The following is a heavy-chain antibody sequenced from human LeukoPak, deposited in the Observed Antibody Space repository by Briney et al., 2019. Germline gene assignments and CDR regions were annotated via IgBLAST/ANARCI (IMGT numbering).Heavy chain of an antibody. D-gene: IGHD3-16*01. Sequence: ESLKISCKGSGYSFSTYWIGWVRQMPGQGLEWMGIIYPGDSDIRYNPSFQGQVTISADKSISTAYLQWSSLKASDTAMYYCVRQVDAGGYWGQGTLVTVSS. CDR3: VRQVDAGGY. J-gene: IGHJ4*02. CDR2: IYPGDSDI. CDR1: GYSFSTYW. V-gene: IGHV5-51*01.